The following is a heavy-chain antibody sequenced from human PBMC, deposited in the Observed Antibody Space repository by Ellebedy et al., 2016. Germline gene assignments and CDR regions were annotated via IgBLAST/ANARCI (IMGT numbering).Heavy chain of an antibody. V-gene: IGHV4-30-4*01. Sequence: SETLSLTCTVSGGSISSGDYYWSWIRQPPGKGLEWIGYIYYSGSTYYNPSLKSRVTISVDTSKNQFSLKLSSVTAADTAVYYCARDSSGEFSDKGFDPWGQGTLVTVSS. D-gene: IGHD3-10*01. J-gene: IGHJ5*02. CDR3: ARDSSGEFSDKGFDP. CDR1: GGSISSGDYY. CDR2: IYYSGST.